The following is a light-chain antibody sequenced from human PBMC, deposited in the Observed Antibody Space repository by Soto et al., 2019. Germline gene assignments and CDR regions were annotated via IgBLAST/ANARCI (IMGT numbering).Light chain of an antibody. CDR1: QSVSRN. CDR2: GAS. J-gene: IGKJ5*01. Sequence: EIVMTQSPATLSVSPGERATLSCRASQSVSRNLAWYQQRPGQAPRLLISGASTRATGIAARFSGSGSGREFTLTISSLQSEDSALYYCQQYSNWPTFGQGTRLAIK. CDR3: QQYSNWPT. V-gene: IGKV3-15*01.